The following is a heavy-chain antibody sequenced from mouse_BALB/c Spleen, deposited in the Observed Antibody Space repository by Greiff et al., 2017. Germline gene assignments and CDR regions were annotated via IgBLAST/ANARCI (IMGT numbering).Heavy chain of an antibody. CDR2: INPSTGYT. CDR1: GYTFTSYW. J-gene: IGHJ3*01. V-gene: IGHV1-7*01. Sequence: QVQLQQSGAELAKPGASVKMSCKASGYTFTSYWMHWVKQRPGQGLEWIGYINPSTGYTEYNQKFKDKATLTADKSSSTAYMQLSSLTSEDSAVYYCARGTHDYWGQGTLVTVSA. CDR3: ARGTHDY. D-gene: IGHD3-3*01.